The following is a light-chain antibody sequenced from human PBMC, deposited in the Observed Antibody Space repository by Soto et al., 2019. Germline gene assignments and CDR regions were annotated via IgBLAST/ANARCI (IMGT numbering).Light chain of an antibody. CDR3: QQYNNWPYT. CDR1: QSVRSH. J-gene: IGKJ2*01. V-gene: IGKV3-15*01. Sequence: EIVMKQSPATLSVSPGERATLSCRASQSVRSHLAWYQQKPGQAPRLLIYGASTRATGIPARFSGSGSGTEFTLTISSLQSEDFAVYYCQQYNNWPYTFGQGTKLEIK. CDR2: GAS.